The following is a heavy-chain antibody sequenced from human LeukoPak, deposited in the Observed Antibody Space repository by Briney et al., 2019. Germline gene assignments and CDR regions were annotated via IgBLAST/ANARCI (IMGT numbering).Heavy chain of an antibody. V-gene: IGHV3-48*03. CDR2: ISSSGSTI. D-gene: IGHD6-19*01. J-gene: IGHJ4*02. CDR3: ATQHYSSGWYYFGS. CDR1: GFTFSNYE. Sequence: GGSLRLSCAASGFTFSNYEMNWVRQAPGKGLEWVSYISSSGSTIYYADSVKGRFTISRDNAMNSLYLQMTSVRAEDTAVYYCATQHYSSGWYYFGSWGQGTLVTVSS.